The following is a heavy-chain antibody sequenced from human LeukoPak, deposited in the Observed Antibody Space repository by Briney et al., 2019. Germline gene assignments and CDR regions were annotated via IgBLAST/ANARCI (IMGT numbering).Heavy chain of an antibody. CDR3: ARGVSYDSSGYYYWFDP. Sequence: SETLSLTCAVYGGSFSGYYWSWIRQPPGKGLEWIGEINHSGSTNYNPSLKSRVTISVDTSKNQFSLKPSSVTAADTAVYYCARGVSYDSSGYYYWFDPWGQGTLVTVSS. CDR2: INHSGST. V-gene: IGHV4-34*01. CDR1: GGSFSGYY. D-gene: IGHD3-22*01. J-gene: IGHJ5*02.